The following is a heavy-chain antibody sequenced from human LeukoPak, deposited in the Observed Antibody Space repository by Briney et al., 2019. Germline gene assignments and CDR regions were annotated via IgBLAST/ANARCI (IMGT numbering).Heavy chain of an antibody. CDR2: ISGSGGST. D-gene: IGHD2-15*01. V-gene: IGHV3-23*01. J-gene: IGHJ4*02. CDR1: GFTFSSYA. Sequence: PGGSLRLSCAASGFTFSSYAMSWVRQAPGKGLEWVSAISGSGGSTYYADSVKGRFTISRHNSKNTLYLQMNSLRAEDTAVYYCARLRALHPHYYFDYWGQGTLVTVSS. CDR3: ARLRALHPHYYFDY.